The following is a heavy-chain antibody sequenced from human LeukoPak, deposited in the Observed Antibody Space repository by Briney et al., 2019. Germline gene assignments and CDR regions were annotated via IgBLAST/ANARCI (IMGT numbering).Heavy chain of an antibody. D-gene: IGHD3-16*02. V-gene: IGHV4-39*07. CDR2: VYYSGST. Sequence: PSESLSLTCTVSGGSISSSSYYWGWVRQPPGKGLEWSGSVYYSGSTYYNPSLKIRVTISVDTSKNQFSLKLSSVTAADTAVYYCARDGGYDYVWGSYLPDAFDIWGQGTMVTVSS. CDR1: GGSISSSSYY. CDR3: ARDGGYDYVWGSYLPDAFDI. J-gene: IGHJ3*02.